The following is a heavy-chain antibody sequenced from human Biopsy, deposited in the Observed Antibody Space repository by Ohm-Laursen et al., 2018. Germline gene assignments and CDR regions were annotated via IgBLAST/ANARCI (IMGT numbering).Heavy chain of an antibody. CDR3: ARATHSTGCDYVHGIRIEP. V-gene: IGHV4-59*01. Sequence: KTNYNPSLKSRVTISVDTSKNQFSLRLNSVTAADTAVYYCARATHSTGCDYVHGIRIEPRGQ. CDR2: KT. J-gene: IGHJ3*01. D-gene: IGHD2/OR15-2a*01.